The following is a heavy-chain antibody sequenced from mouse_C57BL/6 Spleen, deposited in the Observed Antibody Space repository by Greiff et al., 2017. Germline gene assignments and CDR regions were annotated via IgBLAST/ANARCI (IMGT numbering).Heavy chain of an antibody. V-gene: IGHV3-6*01. CDR3: APIYDGYFTWFAY. Sequence: DVKLQESGPGLVKPSPSLSLTCSVTGYSITSGYYWNWIRQFPGNKLEWMGYISYAGSNNYNPSLKNRISITRDTSKNQFFLKLNAVTTEDTSTYYCAPIYDGYFTWFAYWGQGTLVTVSA. CDR2: ISYAGSN. D-gene: IGHD2-3*01. J-gene: IGHJ3*01. CDR1: GYSITSGYY.